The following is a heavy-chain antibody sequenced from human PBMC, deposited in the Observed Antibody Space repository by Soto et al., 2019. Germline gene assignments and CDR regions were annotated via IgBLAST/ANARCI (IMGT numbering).Heavy chain of an antibody. Sequence: QVQLVQSGAEVKKPGSSAKVSCKASGGTFNTFAFTWVRQAPGQGFEWMGGVIPLFNTPDYAQKSQGRVPITADESTSTVYLELSGLSSDDTAVYFCGLASKWELLGYFYGMDVWGQGTTVIVSS. D-gene: IGHD1-26*01. J-gene: IGHJ6*02. CDR2: VIPLFNTP. V-gene: IGHV1-69*01. CDR1: GGTFNTFA. CDR3: GLASKWELLGYFYGMDV.